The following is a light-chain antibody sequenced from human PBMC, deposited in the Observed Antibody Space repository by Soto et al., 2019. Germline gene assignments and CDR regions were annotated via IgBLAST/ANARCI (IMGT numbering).Light chain of an antibody. CDR1: QDISNY. CDR2: GAS. Sequence: DIQMTQSPSSLSASVGDRVTITCQASQDISNYLAWYQQRLGGVPRLLIYGASTLQSGVPSRFSGSGFGTDFTLTITSLQPEDVATYYCQKYNKDSPATFGPGTKVDIK. CDR3: QKYNKDSPAT. J-gene: IGKJ1*01. V-gene: IGKV1-27*01.